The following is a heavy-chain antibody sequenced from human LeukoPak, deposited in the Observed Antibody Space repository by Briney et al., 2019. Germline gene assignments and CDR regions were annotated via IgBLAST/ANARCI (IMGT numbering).Heavy chain of an antibody. Sequence: SVKVSCKASGGTFSSYAISWVRQAPGQGLEWMGGIIPIFGTANYAQKFQGRVTITADESTSTAYMELSSLRSEDTAVYYCASSVTSSSSWYWFDPWGQGTLVTVSS. V-gene: IGHV1-69*01. CDR3: ASSVTSSSSWYWFDP. D-gene: IGHD6-13*01. CDR1: GGTFSSYA. J-gene: IGHJ5*02. CDR2: IIPIFGTA.